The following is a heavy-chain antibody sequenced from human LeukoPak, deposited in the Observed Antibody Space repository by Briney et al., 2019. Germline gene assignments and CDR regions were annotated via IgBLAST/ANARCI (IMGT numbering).Heavy chain of an antibody. V-gene: IGHV3-21*01. CDR3: ARLPRGMTTVLS. CDR1: GFTFSSYS. D-gene: IGHD4-11*01. J-gene: IGHJ5*02. Sequence: GGSLRLSCAASGFTFSSYSMNWVRQAPGKGLEWVSSISSSSSYIYYADSVKGRFTISRDSAKNSLYLQMNSLRAEDTAVYYCARLPRGMTTVLSWGQGTLVTVSS. CDR2: ISSSSSYI.